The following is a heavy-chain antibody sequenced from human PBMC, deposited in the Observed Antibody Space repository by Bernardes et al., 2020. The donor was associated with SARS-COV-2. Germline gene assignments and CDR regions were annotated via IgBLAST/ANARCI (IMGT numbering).Heavy chain of an antibody. CDR3: ARETDRSGWYFDS. V-gene: IGHV3-21*06. Sequence: GGSLRLSCAASGLTLRGYTMHWVRQAPGKGLEWVSSISDSSAYIFYADSVRGRFTISRENSKNSVYLEMDRLRAEDTALYYCARETDRSGWYFDSWGQGTPVTVSS. J-gene: IGHJ4*02. CDR1: GLTLRGYT. D-gene: IGHD6-19*01. CDR2: ISDSSAYI.